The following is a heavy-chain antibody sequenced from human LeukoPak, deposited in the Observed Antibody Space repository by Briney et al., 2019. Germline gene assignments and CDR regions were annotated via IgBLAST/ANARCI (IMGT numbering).Heavy chain of an antibody. CDR1: GFTFSSYA. CDR3: GRWSSDLLWGSYRHTSFDAFDI. J-gene: IGHJ3*02. V-gene: IGHV3-30*04. CDR2: ISYDGSNK. Sequence: PGRSLRLSCAASGFTFSSYAMHWVRQAPGKGLEWVAVISYDGSNKYYADSVKGRFTISRDNSKNTLYLQMNSLRAEDTAVYYRGRWSSDLLWGSYRHTSFDAFDIWGQGTMVTVSS. D-gene: IGHD3-16*02.